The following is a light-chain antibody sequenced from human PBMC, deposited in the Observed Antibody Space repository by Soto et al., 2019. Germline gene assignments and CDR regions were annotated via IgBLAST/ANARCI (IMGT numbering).Light chain of an antibody. J-gene: IGLJ1*01. CDR3: SSYTSSSTYV. V-gene: IGLV2-14*01. CDR2: DVT. CDR1: RSDVGGYNY. Sequence: QSVLTQPASVSGSPGQSITISCTGTRSDVGGYNYDYWHQQHPGKAPKLMIYDVTNRPSGVSDRFSGSKSGNTASLTISGLQAEDEADYYCSSYTSSSTYVFGAGTKLTVL.